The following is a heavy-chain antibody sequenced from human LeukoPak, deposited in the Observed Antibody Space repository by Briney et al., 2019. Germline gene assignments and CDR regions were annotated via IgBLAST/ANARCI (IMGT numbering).Heavy chain of an antibody. CDR3: ARGRSTYYYGSGRLYYFDY. CDR2: IYYSGST. D-gene: IGHD3-10*01. Sequence: SETLSLTCTVSGGSISSYYWSWIRQPPGKGLEWIGYIYYSGSTNYNPSLKSRVTISVDTSKNQFSLKLSSVTAADTAVYYCARGRSTYYYGSGRLYYFDYWGQGTLVTVSS. J-gene: IGHJ4*02. CDR1: GGSISSYY. V-gene: IGHV4-59*01.